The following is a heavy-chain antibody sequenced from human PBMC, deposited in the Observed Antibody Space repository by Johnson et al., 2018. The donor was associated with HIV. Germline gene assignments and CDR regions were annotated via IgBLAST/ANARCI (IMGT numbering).Heavy chain of an antibody. CDR2: IYTGGST. Sequence: EVQLVESGGGLVHPGGSLRLSCAASGFTVSTNYMSWVRQAPGKGLEWVSLIYTGGSTFYADSVKGRFTISRDNSKNALYLQMNSLRAEDTAVYYCARDPRLGELKIDRRGYAFDIWGQGTMVTVSS. CDR1: GFTVSTNY. CDR3: ARDPRLGELKIDRRGYAFDI. V-gene: IGHV3-66*02. D-gene: IGHD3-16*01. J-gene: IGHJ3*02.